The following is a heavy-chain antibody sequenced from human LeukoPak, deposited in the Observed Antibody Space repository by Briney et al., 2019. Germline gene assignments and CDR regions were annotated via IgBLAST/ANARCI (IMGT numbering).Heavy chain of an antibody. Sequence: ASVKLSCTASEYTFIGYYMHWVRQAHGQGPEWMGWINPNGGATNYAQKFQGRVTMTRDTSISTAYMELSRLRSDDTAVYYCARVRLNAFDIWGQGTMVIVSS. J-gene: IGHJ3*02. CDR3: ARVRLNAFDI. V-gene: IGHV1-2*02. CDR1: EYTFIGYY. CDR2: INPNGGAT. D-gene: IGHD3-16*01.